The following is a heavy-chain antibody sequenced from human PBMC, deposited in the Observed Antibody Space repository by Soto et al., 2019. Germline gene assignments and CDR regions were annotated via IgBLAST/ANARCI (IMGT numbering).Heavy chain of an antibody. Sequence: SETLSLTCTVSGGSMTGYFWGWVRQPPGKGLEWIGYIFYSGGTTYNPSLKSRVTISVDASKNQFSLRFTTVTAADTAVYYCDGPRPCHDGMSVWGRGTTV. CDR3: DGPRPCHDGMSV. CDR1: GGSMTGYF. D-gene: IGHD2-2*01. V-gene: IGHV4-59*01. CDR2: IFYSGGT. J-gene: IGHJ6*01.